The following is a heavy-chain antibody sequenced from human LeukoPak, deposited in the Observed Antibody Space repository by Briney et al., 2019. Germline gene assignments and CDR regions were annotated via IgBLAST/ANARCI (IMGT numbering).Heavy chain of an antibody. CDR2: IKATPDGGTT. J-gene: IGHJ4*02. Sequence: PGGSLRLSCAASGFTFSKAWMSWVRQAPGKGLEWVGHIKATPDGGTTEYGAPVKSRFTISRDDSKNTLYLQMNSLKSEDTAVYFCTTLPGYSYGYLQDYWGQGTLVTVSS. CDR3: TTLPGYSYGYLQDY. V-gene: IGHV3-15*01. CDR1: GFTFSKAW. D-gene: IGHD5-18*01.